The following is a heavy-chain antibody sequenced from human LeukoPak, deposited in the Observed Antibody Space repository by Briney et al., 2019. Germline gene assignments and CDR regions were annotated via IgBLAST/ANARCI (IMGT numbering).Heavy chain of an antibody. CDR2: ISYDGSKK. D-gene: IGHD1-26*01. CDR3: AKDQDSGKYYVRHFQH. CDR1: GFAFSSYG. Sequence: GSLRLSCAASGFAFSSYGMHWVRQAPGKGLGWVAVISYDGSKKFYADSVKGRFTISRDNSKNTLSLQMDSLRAEDTAVYYCAKDQDSGKYYVRHFQHWGQGTLVTVSS. J-gene: IGHJ1*01. V-gene: IGHV3-30*18.